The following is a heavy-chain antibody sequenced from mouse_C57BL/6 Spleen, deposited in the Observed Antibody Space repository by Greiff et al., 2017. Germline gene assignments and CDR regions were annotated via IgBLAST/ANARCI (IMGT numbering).Heavy chain of an antibody. J-gene: IGHJ3*01. CDR3: ARTNFYYDYGWFAY. CDR1: GYTFTDYN. Sequence: VHVKQSGPELVKPGASVKMSCKASGYTFTDYNMDWVKQSHGKSLEWIGDINPNNGGTIYNQKFKGKATLTVDKSSSTAYMERRSLTSEDTAVYYCARTNFYYDYGWFAYWGQGTLVTVSA. CDR2: INPNNGGT. V-gene: IGHV1-18*01. D-gene: IGHD2-4*01.